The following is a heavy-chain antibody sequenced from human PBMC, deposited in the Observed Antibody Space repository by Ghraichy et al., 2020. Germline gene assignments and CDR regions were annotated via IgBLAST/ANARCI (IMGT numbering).Heavy chain of an antibody. Sequence: ASVKVSCKTSGYTFTGYYIHWVRQAPGQGLEWMGWINPNTGDTVYAQKFQGRVTVTRDTSISTAYMELSSLRSDDTAVYYCARDLTGIYYFDHWGQGTLVTVSS. J-gene: IGHJ4*02. V-gene: IGHV1-2*02. CDR3: ARDLTGIYYFDH. D-gene: IGHD7-27*01. CDR2: INPNTGDT. CDR1: GYTFTGYY.